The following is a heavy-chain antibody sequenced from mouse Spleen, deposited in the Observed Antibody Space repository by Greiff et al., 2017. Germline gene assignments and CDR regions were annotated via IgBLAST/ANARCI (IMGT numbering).Heavy chain of an antibody. D-gene: IGHD2-1*01. CDR3: ARSPLLSEFFDY. CDR2: IYPRSGNT. Sequence: QVQLQQSGAELARPGASVKLSCKASGYTFTSYGISWVKQRTGQGLEWIGEIYPRSGNTYYNEKFKGKATLTADKSSSTAYMELRSLTSEDSAVYFCARSPLLSEFFDYWGQGTTLTVSS. V-gene: IGHV1-81*01. J-gene: IGHJ2*01. CDR1: GYTFTSYG.